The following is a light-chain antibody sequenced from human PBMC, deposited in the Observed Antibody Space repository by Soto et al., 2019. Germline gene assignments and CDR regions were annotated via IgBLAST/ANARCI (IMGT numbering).Light chain of an antibody. Sequence: QSALTPPPSASGSPGRTVTISCTGTSRDVGGYNYVSWYQQHPGKAPKLMIYEVSKRPSGVPDRFSGSKSGNTASLTVSGLQADFESYCYCCSLAESNTVFGTGPKAT. J-gene: IGLJ1*01. CDR3: CSLAESNTV. CDR2: EVS. V-gene: IGLV2-8*01. CDR1: SRDVGGYNY.